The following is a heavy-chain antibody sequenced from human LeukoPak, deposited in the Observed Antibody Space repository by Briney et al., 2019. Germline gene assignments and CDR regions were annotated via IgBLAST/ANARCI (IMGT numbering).Heavy chain of an antibody. V-gene: IGHV1-18*01. CDR3: ARFDYCSGGSCYYYKDV. CDR1: GYTFTSYG. CDR2: ISAYNGNT. Sequence: ASVKVSCKASGYTFTSYGISWVRQAPGQGLEWMGWISAYNGNTNYAQKLQGRVTMTTDTSTSTAYMELRSLRSDDTAVYYCARFDYCSGGSCYYYKDVWGKGTTVTVSS. D-gene: IGHD2-15*01. J-gene: IGHJ6*03.